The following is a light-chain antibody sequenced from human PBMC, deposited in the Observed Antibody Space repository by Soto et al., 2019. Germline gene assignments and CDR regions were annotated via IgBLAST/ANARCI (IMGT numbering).Light chain of an antibody. J-gene: IGKJ2*01. CDR1: QSLNKNY. Sequence: EIVLTQSPGTLSLSPGERATLSCRASQSLNKNYLAWYQQKPGQAPRLLIYDVSSRATGIPDRFSGSGSGTDFTLTITRVEPGDFAVYYCQHYVGSPRTFGPGSKLEIK. CDR2: DVS. CDR3: QHYVGSPRT. V-gene: IGKV3-20*01.